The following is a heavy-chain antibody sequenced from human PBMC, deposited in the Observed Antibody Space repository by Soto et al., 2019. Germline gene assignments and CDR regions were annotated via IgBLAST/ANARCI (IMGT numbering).Heavy chain of an antibody. Sequence: GASVKVSCKASGFTFTSSAVQWVRQARGQRLEWIGWIVVGSGNTNYAQKFQERVTITRDMSTSTAYMELNSLRAEDTAVYYCAKGIYYDSSGYLDYWGQGTLVTVSS. CDR2: IVVGSGNT. V-gene: IGHV1-58*01. J-gene: IGHJ4*02. CDR3: AKGIYYDSSGYLDY. CDR1: GFTFTSSA. D-gene: IGHD3-22*01.